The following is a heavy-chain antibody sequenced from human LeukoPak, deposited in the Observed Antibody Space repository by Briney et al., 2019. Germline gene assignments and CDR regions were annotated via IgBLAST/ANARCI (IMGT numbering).Heavy chain of an antibody. CDR1: EFTFGNYW. D-gene: IGHD1-26*01. V-gene: IGHV3-7*01. CDR2: IRQDGNEF. CDR3: ARDKVSGATLLDY. J-gene: IGHJ4*02. Sequence: GSLRLSCAAPEFTFGNYWMSWVRQVPGKGPEWVANIRQDGNEFYYVDSVKGRFTISRDNARNSLYLQMNSLRVEDTAVYYCARDKVSGATLLDYWGQGTLVTVSS.